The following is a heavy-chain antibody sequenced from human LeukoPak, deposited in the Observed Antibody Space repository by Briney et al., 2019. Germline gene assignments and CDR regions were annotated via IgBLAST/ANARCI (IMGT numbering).Heavy chain of an antibody. CDR2: ISYDGSNK. Sequence: GGSLRLSCAASGFTFSSYGMHWVRQAPGKGLEWVAVISYDGSNKYYADSVKGRFTISRDNSKNTLYLQMNSLRAEDTAVYYCAKPTTVTTGVVDYWGQGTLVTVSS. V-gene: IGHV3-30*18. CDR1: GFTFSSYG. J-gene: IGHJ4*02. D-gene: IGHD4-17*01. CDR3: AKPTTVTTGVVDY.